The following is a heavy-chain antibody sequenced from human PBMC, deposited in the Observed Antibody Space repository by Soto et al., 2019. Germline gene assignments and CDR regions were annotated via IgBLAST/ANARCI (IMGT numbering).Heavy chain of an antibody. Sequence: SGFMFSSFRLDGVAQAPGKGLAWVSALRSAVRITYYADYVKRRIHTSRDYSKNTLYLQMNSLRAEDTAVYYCAKGEALLWFGESDYFDYWGQGTLVTVSS. V-gene: IGHV3-23*01. D-gene: IGHD3-10*01. CDR3: AKGEALLWFGESDYFDY. CDR1: GFMFSSFR. J-gene: IGHJ4*02. CDR2: LRSAVRIT.